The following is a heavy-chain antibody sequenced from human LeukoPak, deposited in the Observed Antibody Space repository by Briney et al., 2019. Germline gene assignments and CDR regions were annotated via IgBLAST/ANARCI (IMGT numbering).Heavy chain of an antibody. CDR1: GGSFSGYY. CDR2: INHSGST. CDR3: ARLHNYYDSSGYYLTSYYYYYGMDV. J-gene: IGHJ6*02. Sequence: SETLSLTCAVYGGSFSGYYWSWIRRPPGKGLEWIGEINHSGSTNYNPSLKSRVTISVDTSKNQFSLKLSSVTAADTAVYYCARLHNYYDSSGYYLTSYYYYYGMDVWGQGTTVTVSS. D-gene: IGHD3-22*01. V-gene: IGHV4-34*01.